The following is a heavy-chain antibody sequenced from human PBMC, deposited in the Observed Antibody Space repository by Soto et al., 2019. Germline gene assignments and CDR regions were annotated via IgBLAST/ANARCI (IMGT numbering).Heavy chain of an antibody. J-gene: IGHJ4*02. CDR3: ARGLNGYLHYFAY. V-gene: IGHV1-3*01. Sequence: ASVKVSFKASGYTFTSYAMHWVRQAPGQRLEWMGWINAGNGNTKYSQKFQGRVTITRDTSASTAYMELSSLRSEDTAVYYCARGLNGYLHYFAYWGQGTPVTVSS. CDR2: INAGNGNT. D-gene: IGHD5-18*01. CDR1: GYTFTSYA.